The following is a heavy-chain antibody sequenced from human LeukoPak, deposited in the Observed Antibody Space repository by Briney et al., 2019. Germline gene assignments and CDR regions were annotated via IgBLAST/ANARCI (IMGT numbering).Heavy chain of an antibody. J-gene: IGHJ4*02. Sequence: ASVKVSCKASGGTFSSYAISWVRQAPGQGLEWMGGIIPIFGTANYAQKFQGRVTITTDESTSTAYMELSSLRSEDTAVYYCASSRGQWLVLSGFGYWGQGTLVTVSS. CDR3: ASSRGQWLVLSGFGY. D-gene: IGHD6-19*01. CDR2: IIPIFGTA. CDR1: GGTFSSYA. V-gene: IGHV1-69*05.